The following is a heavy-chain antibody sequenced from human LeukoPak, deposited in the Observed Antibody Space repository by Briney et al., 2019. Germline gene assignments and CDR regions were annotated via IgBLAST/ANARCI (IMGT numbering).Heavy chain of an antibody. V-gene: IGHV4-4*07. J-gene: IGHJ4*02. Sequence: SETLSLTCTVSGGSIRSYYWSWIRQPAGKGLEWIGRIYTSGSTNYNPSLKSRVTMSVDTSKNQFSLKLSSVTAADTAVYYCARVKNSSGQGEIWGQGTLVTVSS. CDR3: ARVKNSSGQGEI. CDR2: IYTSGST. CDR1: GGSIRSYY.